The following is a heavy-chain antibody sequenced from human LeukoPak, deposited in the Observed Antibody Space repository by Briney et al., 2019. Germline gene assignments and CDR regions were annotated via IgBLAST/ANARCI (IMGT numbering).Heavy chain of an antibody. V-gene: IGHV3-30*02. D-gene: IGHD1-26*01. CDR1: GFTFSSHG. CDR2: IRYDGTYN. CDR3: ARGGSGNYLDAFDI. J-gene: IGHJ3*02. Sequence: PGGSLRLSCAASGFTFSSHGMHWVRQAPGKGLEWVAFIRYDGTYNEYGDSVKGRLTISRDNSKGTLSLQMNRLRADDTAVYYCARGGSGNYLDAFDIWGQGTWVTVSS.